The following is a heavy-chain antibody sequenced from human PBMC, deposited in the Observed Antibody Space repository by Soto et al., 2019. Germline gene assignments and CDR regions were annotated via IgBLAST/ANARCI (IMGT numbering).Heavy chain of an antibody. CDR3: TRDLFSYDYSGILWFDP. CDR1: GFAFSGSA. D-gene: IGHD3-16*01. V-gene: IGHV3-73*01. Sequence: GGSLRLSCAASGFAFSGSAMYWVRQASGKGPEWVGHIRSKGHNYATEYAASVKGRFTISRDDSKNTAYLQMNSLQTEDTAVYYCTRDLFSYDYSGILWFDPWGQGTLVTVSP. J-gene: IGHJ5*02. CDR2: IRSKGHNYAT.